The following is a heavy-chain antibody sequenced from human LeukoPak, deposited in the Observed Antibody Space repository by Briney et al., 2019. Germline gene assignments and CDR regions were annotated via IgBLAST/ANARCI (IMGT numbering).Heavy chain of an antibody. CDR3: AKDIRVGGYGIPN. Sequence: PGRSLRLSCAASGFTFDDYAMHWVRQAPGKGLEWVSGISWNSGSIGYADSVKGRFTISRDNAKNSLYLQMNSLRAEDTALYYCAKDIRVGGYGIPNWGQGTLVTVSS. CDR1: GFTFDDYA. J-gene: IGHJ4*02. V-gene: IGHV3-9*01. CDR2: ISWNSGSI. D-gene: IGHD5-12*01.